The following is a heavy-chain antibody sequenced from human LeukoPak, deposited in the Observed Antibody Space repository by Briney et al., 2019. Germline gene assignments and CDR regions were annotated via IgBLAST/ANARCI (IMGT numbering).Heavy chain of an antibody. V-gene: IGHV3-23*01. CDR1: GFTFSSYA. CDR2: ISGSGGST. Sequence: GGSLRLSCAASGFTFSSYAMSWVRQAPGKGLEWVSAISGSGGSTYYADSVKGRFTISRDNAKNSLYLQMNSLRAEDTAVYYCARGDPEQQLGNWGQGTLVTVSS. J-gene: IGHJ4*02. D-gene: IGHD6-13*01. CDR3: ARGDPEQQLGN.